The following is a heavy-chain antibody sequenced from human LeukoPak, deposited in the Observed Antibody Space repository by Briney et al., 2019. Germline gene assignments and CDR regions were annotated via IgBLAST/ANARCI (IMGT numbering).Heavy chain of an antibody. D-gene: IGHD6-19*01. J-gene: IGHJ3*02. Sequence: ASVKVSCKASGYTFTAYYMHWVRQAPGQGLEWMGRINPNRGGTNYAQRFQGRVTMTRDTSISTAYMEMRRLKSDDTAVYYCARLSSGWYDDFDIWGQGTMVTVSS. CDR1: GYTFTAYY. CDR3: ARLSSGWYDDFDI. CDR2: INPNRGGT. V-gene: IGHV1-2*06.